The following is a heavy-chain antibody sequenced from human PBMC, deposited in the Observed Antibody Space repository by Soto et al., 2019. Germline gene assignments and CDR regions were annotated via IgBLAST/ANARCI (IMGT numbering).Heavy chain of an antibody. Sequence: SETLSLTCTFSVGSVTGFYWSCIRQPPGKRLEWIGYIFHSGSSNYNPSLKSRVTISVDTSKSQVSLRLTSVTAADTAVYYCARPPRLGLAHIEYWGRGTLVRVSS. CDR2: IFHSGSS. D-gene: IGHD3-9*01. J-gene: IGHJ4*02. CDR3: ARPPRLGLAHIEY. CDR1: VGSVTGFY. V-gene: IGHV4-59*02.